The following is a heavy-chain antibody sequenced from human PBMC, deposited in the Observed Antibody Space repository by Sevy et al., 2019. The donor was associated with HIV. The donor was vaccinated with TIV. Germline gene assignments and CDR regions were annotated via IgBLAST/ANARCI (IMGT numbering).Heavy chain of an antibody. V-gene: IGHV3-7*01. CDR2: INQDASQK. D-gene: IGHD6-25*01. J-gene: IGHJ4*02. CDR1: GFTLSSYW. CDR3: ARAIAAAASY. Sequence: GGSLRLSCAASGFTLSSYWMSWVRQAPGKGLEWVGNINQDASQKYYVDSVKGRFTVSRDTAKNSVYLQMNSLRAEDTAVYYCARAIAAAASYWGQGTLVTVSS.